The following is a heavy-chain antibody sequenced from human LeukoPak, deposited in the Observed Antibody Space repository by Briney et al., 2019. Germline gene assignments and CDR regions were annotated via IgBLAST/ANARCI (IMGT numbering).Heavy chain of an antibody. D-gene: IGHD2-2*01. CDR3: ARDLYCTSTSCSEDDVFDI. CDR1: GGSFSSGDYY. Sequence: SETLSLTCTVSGGSFSSGDYYWSWIRQPPGKGLEWIGYVSYSGSTYYNPSLRSRVTMSVDTSKNQFSLKLNSVTAADTAVYYCARDLYCTSTSCSEDDVFDIWGQGTLVTVSS. J-gene: IGHJ3*02. CDR2: VSYSGST. V-gene: IGHV4-30-4*01.